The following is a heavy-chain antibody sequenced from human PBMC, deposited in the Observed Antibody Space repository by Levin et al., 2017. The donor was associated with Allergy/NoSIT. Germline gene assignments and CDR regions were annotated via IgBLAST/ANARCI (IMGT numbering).Heavy chain of an antibody. CDR3: ARDDYDIMTGYIPLGR. Sequence: GSLKISCATSGITVSSSYLSWVRQAPGKGLEWVSIIYRGDNTDYADSVKGRFTISRDTSRNTVFLQMYSLRAEDTAMYYGARDDYDIMTGYIPLGRWGQGTLVTVSS. CDR1: GITVSSSY. V-gene: IGHV3-66*02. D-gene: IGHD3-9*01. J-gene: IGHJ4*02. CDR2: IYRGDNT.